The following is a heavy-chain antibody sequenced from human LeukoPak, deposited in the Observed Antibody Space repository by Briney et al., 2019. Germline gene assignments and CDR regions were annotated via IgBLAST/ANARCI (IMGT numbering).Heavy chain of an antibody. Sequence: GGSLRLSCAASGFTFSDYYMSWIRQAPGKGLEWVSYISSSGSSIYYADSVKGRFTISRDNGKNSLYLQMNSLRAEDTAVYYCARAGQAWYGFAFGLDYWGQGTLVTVSS. J-gene: IGHJ4*02. D-gene: IGHD3-10*01. CDR1: GFTFSDYY. CDR2: ISSSGSSI. CDR3: ARAGQAWYGFAFGLDY. V-gene: IGHV3-11*01.